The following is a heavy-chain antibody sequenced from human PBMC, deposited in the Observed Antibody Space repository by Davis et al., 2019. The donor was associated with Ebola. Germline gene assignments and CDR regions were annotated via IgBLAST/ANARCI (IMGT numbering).Heavy chain of an antibody. CDR1: GYSFTSNW. V-gene: IGHV1-18*04. CDR3: TIGGTTGGFDY. D-gene: IGHD3-16*01. J-gene: IGHJ4*02. Sequence: ASVKVSCKASGYSFTSNWISWVRQAPGQRLEWMGWINAGNGNTKYSQKFQDRVIVTEDTSTDTAYMELSSLRSDDTAVYYCTIGGTTGGFDYWGQGTLVTVSS. CDR2: INAGNGNT.